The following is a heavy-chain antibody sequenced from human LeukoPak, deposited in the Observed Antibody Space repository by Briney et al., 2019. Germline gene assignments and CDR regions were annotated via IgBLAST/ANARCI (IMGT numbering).Heavy chain of an antibody. CDR3: ASQLWLTGYYYFDY. J-gene: IGHJ4*02. D-gene: IGHD3-9*01. Sequence: RTGESLKISCKGSGYSFTKYWIGWVRQMPGKGLEWMGIIYPGDSDTRYSPSFQGQVTISADKSNSTTYLQWSSLRTSDTAMYYCASQLWLTGYYYFDYWGQGTLVTVSS. V-gene: IGHV5-51*01. CDR1: GYSFTKYW. CDR2: IYPGDSDT.